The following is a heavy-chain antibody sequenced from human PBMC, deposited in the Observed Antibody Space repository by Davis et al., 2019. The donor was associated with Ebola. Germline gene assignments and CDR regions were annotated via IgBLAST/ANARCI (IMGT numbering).Heavy chain of an antibody. V-gene: IGHV1-69*04. Sequence: SVKVSCKASGGTFSSYAISWVRQAPGQGLEWMGRIIPILGIANYAQKFQGRVTITRDTSASTAYMELSSLRSEDTAVYYCARLWTLRWGRWFDPWGQGTLVTVSS. D-gene: IGHD3-16*01. CDR3: ARLWTLRWGRWFDP. J-gene: IGHJ5*02. CDR1: GGTFSSYA. CDR2: IIPILGIA.